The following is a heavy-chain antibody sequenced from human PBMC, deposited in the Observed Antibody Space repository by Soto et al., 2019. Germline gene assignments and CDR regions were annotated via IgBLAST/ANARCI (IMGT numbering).Heavy chain of an antibody. J-gene: IGHJ4*02. CDR3: VQRGGSGYYGAFDY. V-gene: IGHV3-23*01. D-gene: IGHD3-22*01. CDR1: GFTFSAYA. CDR2: VSDSGGTT. Sequence: EVQLLESGGGLVQPGGSLRLSCATSGFTFSAYAMTWVRQAPGKGLEWVSGVSDSGGTTYYADSVKGRFTISRDNSRNTLYLQMNSLRGEDTAVYYCVQRGGSGYYGAFDYWGQGTLVTVSS.